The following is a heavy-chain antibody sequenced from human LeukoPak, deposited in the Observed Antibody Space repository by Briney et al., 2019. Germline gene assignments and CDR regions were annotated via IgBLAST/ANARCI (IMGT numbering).Heavy chain of an antibody. CDR2: INHSGST. CDR3: ARGAVLRFLEWLRAPSWFDP. CDR1: GGSFSGYY. Sequence: SETLSLTCAVYGGSFSGYYWSWIRQPPGKGLEWIGEINHSGSTNYNPSLKSRVTISEDTSKNQFSLKLSSVTAADTAVYYCARGAVLRFLEWLRAPSWFDPWGQGTLVTVSS. D-gene: IGHD3-3*01. J-gene: IGHJ5*02. V-gene: IGHV4-34*01.